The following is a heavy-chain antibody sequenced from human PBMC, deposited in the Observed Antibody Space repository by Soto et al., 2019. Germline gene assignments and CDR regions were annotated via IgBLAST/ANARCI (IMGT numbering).Heavy chain of an antibody. V-gene: IGHV4-30-4*02. CDR3: ARASLGTMHGVVNYYGMDV. Sequence: PSETLSLTCTVSGGSISSGDYYWSWIRQPPGKGLEWIGYIYYSGTTYYNPSLKSRVTISVDTSKNQFSLKVSSVTSEDTAVYYCARASLGTMHGVVNYYGMDVWGQGTTVTVSS. CDR1: GGSISSGDYY. J-gene: IGHJ6*02. D-gene: IGHD3-3*01. CDR2: IYYSGTT.